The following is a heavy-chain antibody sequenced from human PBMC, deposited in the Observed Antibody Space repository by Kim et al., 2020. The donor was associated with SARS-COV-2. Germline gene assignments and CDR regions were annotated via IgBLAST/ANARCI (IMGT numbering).Heavy chain of an antibody. D-gene: IGHD3-22*01. CDR1: GFTFDDYA. CDR2: ISWNSGSI. CDR3: AKDYDSSGYYRPDSAFDI. J-gene: IGHJ3*02. V-gene: IGHV3-9*01. Sequence: GGSLRLSCAASGFTFDDYAMHWVRQAPGKGLEWVSGISWNSGSIGYADSVKGRFTISRDNAKNSLYLQMNSLRAEDTALYYCAKDYDSSGYYRPDSAFDIWGQGTMVTVSS.